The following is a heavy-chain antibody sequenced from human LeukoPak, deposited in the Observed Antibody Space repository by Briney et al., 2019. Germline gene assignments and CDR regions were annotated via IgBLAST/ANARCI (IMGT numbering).Heavy chain of an antibody. V-gene: IGHV4-31*03. CDR2: IYYSGST. CDR1: GGSISSGGYY. D-gene: IGHD1-26*01. CDR3: ASSGSYFPIDY. J-gene: IGHJ4*02. Sequence: PSQTLSLTCTVSGGSISSGGYYWSWIRQHLGKGLEWIGYIYYSGSTYYNPSLKSRVTISVDTSKNQFSLKLSSVTAADTAVYYCASSGSYFPIDYWGQGTLVTVSS.